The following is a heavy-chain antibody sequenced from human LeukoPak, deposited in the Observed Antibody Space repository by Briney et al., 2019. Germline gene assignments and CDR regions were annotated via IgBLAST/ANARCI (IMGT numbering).Heavy chain of an antibody. CDR3: ARDRAVATIGGVDY. J-gene: IGHJ4*02. D-gene: IGHD5-12*01. Sequence: ASVKVSCKASGYTFTSYDINWVRQATGQGLEWMGWMNPNSGNTGYAQKFQGRVTITRNTSISTAYMELSSLRSEDTAVYYCARDRAVATIGGVDYWGQGTLVTVSS. V-gene: IGHV1-8*03. CDR1: GYTFTSYD. CDR2: MNPNSGNT.